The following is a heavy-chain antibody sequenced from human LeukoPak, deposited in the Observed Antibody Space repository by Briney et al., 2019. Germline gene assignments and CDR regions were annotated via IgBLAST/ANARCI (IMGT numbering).Heavy chain of an antibody. V-gene: IGHV3-23*01. CDR3: AKDGGPDMGRGVITPLYYGMDV. Sequence: PGGSLRLSCAASGFTFSSYAMSWVRQAPGRGLEWVSVIRGSGGSTYYADSVKGRFTISRDNAKNSLYLQMNSLRVEDTALYYCAKDGGPDMGRGVITPLYYGMDVWGQGTTVTVSS. CDR2: IRGSGGST. J-gene: IGHJ6*02. CDR1: GFTFSSYA. D-gene: IGHD3-10*01.